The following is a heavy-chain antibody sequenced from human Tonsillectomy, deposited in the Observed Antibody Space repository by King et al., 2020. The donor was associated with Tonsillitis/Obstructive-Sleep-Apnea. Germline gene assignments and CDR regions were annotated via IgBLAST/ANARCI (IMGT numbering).Heavy chain of an antibody. CDR2: IYPGDSDT. CDR3: ARPKNTYYYDSSGYYPDAFDI. D-gene: IGHD3-22*01. Sequence: QLVQSGAEVKKPGESLKISCNGSGYSFTSYWIAWVRQMPGIGLEWMGIIYPGDSDTRYSPSFQGQVTISADKSISTAYLQWSSLKASDTAMDYCARPKNTYYYDSSGYYPDAFDIWGQGTMVTVSS. V-gene: IGHV5-51*01. J-gene: IGHJ3*02. CDR1: GYSFTSYW.